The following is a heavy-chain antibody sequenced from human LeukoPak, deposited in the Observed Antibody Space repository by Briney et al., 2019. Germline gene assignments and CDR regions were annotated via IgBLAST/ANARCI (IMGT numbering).Heavy chain of an antibody. V-gene: IGHV3-23*01. D-gene: IGHD3-22*01. J-gene: IGHJ4*02. Sequence: PGGSLRLSCAASGFTLSTYAMSWVRQTPGKGLEWVAATSSSDAGTYHADSVRGRFTISRDNSKNTLYLQMNSLRAEDAAVYFCAKRRYDSSGHFDSWGQGTLVTVSS. CDR2: TSSSDAGT. CDR3: AKRRYDSSGHFDS. CDR1: GFTLSTYA.